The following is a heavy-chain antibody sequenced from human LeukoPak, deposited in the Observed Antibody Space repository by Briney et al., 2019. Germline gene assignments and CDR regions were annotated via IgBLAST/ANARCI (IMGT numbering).Heavy chain of an antibody. CDR1: GYTLTELS. J-gene: IGHJ4*02. Sequence: ASVKVSCKVSGYTLTELSMHWVRQAPGKGLEWMRGFDPEDGETIYAQKVQGRVTMTADTSTSTSYMELRSLRSDDTAVYYCAREHSSSWDQFDYWGQGTLVTVSS. V-gene: IGHV1-24*01. CDR2: FDPEDGET. CDR3: AREHSSSWDQFDY. D-gene: IGHD6-13*01.